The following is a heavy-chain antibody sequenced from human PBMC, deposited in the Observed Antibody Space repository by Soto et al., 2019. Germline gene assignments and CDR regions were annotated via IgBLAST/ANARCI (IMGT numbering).Heavy chain of an antibody. CDR3: ARGRDMNYYYGMDV. J-gene: IGHJ6*02. D-gene: IGHD2-15*01. Sequence: SETLSLTCAVYGGSFSGYYWSWIRQPPGKGPEWIGEINHSGSTNYNPSLKSRVTISVDTSKNQFSLKLSSVTAADTAVYYCARGRDMNYYYGMDVWGQGTTVTVSS. CDR2: INHSGST. V-gene: IGHV4-34*01. CDR1: GGSFSGYY.